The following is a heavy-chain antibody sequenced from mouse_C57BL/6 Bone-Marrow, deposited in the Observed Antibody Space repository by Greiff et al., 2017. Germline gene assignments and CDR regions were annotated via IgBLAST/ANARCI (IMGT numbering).Heavy chain of an antibody. Sequence: EVQGVESGGDLVKPGGSLKLSCAASGFTFSSYGMSWVRQTPDKRLEWVATISSGGSYTYYPDSVKGRFTISRDNAKNTLYLQMSSLKSEDTAMYYCARQELGYAKDYWGQGTSVTVSS. CDR2: ISSGGSYT. V-gene: IGHV5-6*01. D-gene: IGHD3-1*01. J-gene: IGHJ4*01. CDR1: GFTFSSYG. CDR3: ARQELGYAKDY.